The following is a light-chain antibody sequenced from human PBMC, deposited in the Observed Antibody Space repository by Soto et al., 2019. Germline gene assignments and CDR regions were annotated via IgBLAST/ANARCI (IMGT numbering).Light chain of an antibody. V-gene: IGLV4-69*01. CDR3: QTWGTASYV. CDR2: INTDGSH. CDR1: SGHSSYA. J-gene: IGLJ1*01. Sequence: QLVLSQSPSASASLGASVKLTCTLSSGHSSYAIAWHQQQPEKGPRYLMKINTDGSHTKGDGIPDRFSGSSSGTERYLTISGLQSEDEADYYCQTWGTASYVFGPGTKVTVL.